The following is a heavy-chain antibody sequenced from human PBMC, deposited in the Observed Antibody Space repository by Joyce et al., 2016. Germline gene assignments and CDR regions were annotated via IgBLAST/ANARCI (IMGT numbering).Heavy chain of an antibody. CDR3: VQTHYYDSSWYY. Sequence: EVQLVESGGGLVKPGGSLRLSCAASGFTFSSYSMNWVHQAPVKELEWVSSISSRSSYIYYADSVKGRFTISRDNAKNSLYLQMNSLRAEDTAVYYCVQTHYYDSSWYYWGQGTLVTVSS. CDR2: ISSRSSYI. V-gene: IGHV3-21*01. D-gene: IGHD3-22*01. CDR1: GFTFSSYS. J-gene: IGHJ4*02.